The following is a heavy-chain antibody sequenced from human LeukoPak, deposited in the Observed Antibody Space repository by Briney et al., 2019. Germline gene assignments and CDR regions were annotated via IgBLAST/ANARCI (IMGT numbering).Heavy chain of an antibody. J-gene: IGHJ4*02. CDR1: GFTFDDYA. D-gene: IGHD5-18*01. Sequence: GGSLRLSCTASGFTFDDYAMHWVRQVPGKGLDWVSLISWDGGSPYYADSVKGRFTISRDNSKNSLYLQMNNLRAEDTALYYCAKGGIQLWEWCYFDYWGQGTLVTVSS. CDR2: ISWDGGSP. CDR3: AKGGIQLWEWCYFDY. V-gene: IGHV3-43D*03.